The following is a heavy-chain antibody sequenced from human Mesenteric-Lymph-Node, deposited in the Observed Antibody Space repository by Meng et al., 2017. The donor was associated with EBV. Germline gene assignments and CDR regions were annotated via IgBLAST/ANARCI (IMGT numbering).Heavy chain of an antibody. CDR3: ARVGQWLPIDY. Sequence: QVQLQQWGAGLLQPSETLSLTCGVSGGSFGGYFWSWFRQPPGKGLEWIGEIYHSGSTNYNPSLKSRVTISVDKSKNQFSLNLSSVTAADTAVYYCARVGQWLPIDYWGQGTLVTVSS. CDR1: GGSFGGYF. V-gene: IGHV4-34*01. D-gene: IGHD6-19*01. J-gene: IGHJ4*02. CDR2: IYHSGST.